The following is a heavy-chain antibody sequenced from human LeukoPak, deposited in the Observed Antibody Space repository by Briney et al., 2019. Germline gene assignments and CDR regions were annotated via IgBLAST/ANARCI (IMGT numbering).Heavy chain of an antibody. CDR2: IYYSGST. CDR3: ARAPGGSYYGPMFDY. CDR1: GGSISSYY. D-gene: IGHD1-26*01. J-gene: IGHJ4*02. V-gene: IGHV4-59*01. Sequence: PSETLSLTCTVSGGSISSYYWSWIRQPPGKGLEWIGHIYYSGSTNYNPSLKSRVTISVDTSKNQFSLKLSSVTAADTAVYYCARAPGGSYYGPMFDYWGQGTLVTVSS.